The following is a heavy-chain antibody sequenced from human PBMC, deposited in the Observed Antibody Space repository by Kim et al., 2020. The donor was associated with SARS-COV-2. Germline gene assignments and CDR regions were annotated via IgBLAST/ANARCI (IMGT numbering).Heavy chain of an antibody. CDR3: GRMYCYGVSCYFGGP. Sequence: SETLSLTCTVSDGSISNYYWGWIRQPPGKGLEWIGYIYDNDVPKENPSLRSRVTISIDSSKNQFSLKLTSVTAADTAVYYCGRMYCYGVSCYFGGPWGQGTLVTVSS. V-gene: IGHV4-59*08. CDR2: IYDNDVP. J-gene: IGHJ5*02. CDR1: DGSISNYY. D-gene: IGHD5-18*01.